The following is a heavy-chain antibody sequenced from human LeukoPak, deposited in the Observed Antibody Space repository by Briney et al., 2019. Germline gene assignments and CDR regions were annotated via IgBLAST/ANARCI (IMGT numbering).Heavy chain of an antibody. V-gene: IGHV4-39*01. Sequence: SETLSLTCTVSGGSISSDNYYWGWIRQPPGKGLEWIGSIYYSGTTYYNPSLKSRVTISVDTSKNQFSLKLNSVTAADTAVYFCARHSGSGWLFDYWGQGTLVTVSS. CDR3: ARHSGSGWLFDY. CDR1: GGSISSDNYY. CDR2: IYYSGTT. D-gene: IGHD6-19*01. J-gene: IGHJ4*02.